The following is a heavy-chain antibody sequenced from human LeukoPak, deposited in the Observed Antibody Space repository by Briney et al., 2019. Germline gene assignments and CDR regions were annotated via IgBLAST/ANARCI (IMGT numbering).Heavy chain of an antibody. Sequence: ASVKVSCKASGYTFTSYDINWVRQATGQGLEWMGWMSPNSGNTGYAQKFQGRVTMTRNTSISTAYMELSSLRSEDTAVYYCARSTLDPPYGDYSRDAFDIWGQGTMVTVSS. V-gene: IGHV1-8*01. CDR3: ARSTLDPPYGDYSRDAFDI. D-gene: IGHD4-17*01. J-gene: IGHJ3*02. CDR2: MSPNSGNT. CDR1: GYTFTSYD.